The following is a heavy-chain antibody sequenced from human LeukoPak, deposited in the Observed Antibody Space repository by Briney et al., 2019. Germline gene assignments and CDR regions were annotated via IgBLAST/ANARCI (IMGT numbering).Heavy chain of an antibody. CDR1: GFTFSSYS. CDR3: ARDEATVAHPFDY. CDR2: ISSSSSTI. Sequence: AGGSLRLSCAASGFTFSSYSMNWVRQAPGKGLEWVSYISSSSSTIYYADSVKGRFTISGDNAKNSLYLQMNSLRAEDTAVYYCARDEATVAHPFDYWGQGTLVTVSS. D-gene: IGHD4-23*01. V-gene: IGHV3-48*01. J-gene: IGHJ4*02.